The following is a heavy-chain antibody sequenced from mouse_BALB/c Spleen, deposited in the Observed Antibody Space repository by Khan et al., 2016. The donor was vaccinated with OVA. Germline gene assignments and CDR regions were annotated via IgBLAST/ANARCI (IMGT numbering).Heavy chain of an antibody. Sequence: EVQLLETGPGLVKPSQSLSLTCTVTGYSITSDYAWNWIRQFPGNKLEWMGYISYSGSTNYNPALKSRISITRDTSKNQFFLQLNSVTTEDTATYYCARDGSRYNYAMDYWGQGTSGTVSS. V-gene: IGHV3-2*02. CDR1: GYSITSDYA. CDR2: ISYSGST. J-gene: IGHJ4*01. D-gene: IGHD2-3*01. CDR3: ARDGSRYNYAMDY.